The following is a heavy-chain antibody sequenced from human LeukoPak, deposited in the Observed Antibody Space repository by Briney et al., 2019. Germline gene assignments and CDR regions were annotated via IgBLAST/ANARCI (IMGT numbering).Heavy chain of an antibody. CDR3: AREGDVVVPAAIDP. V-gene: IGHV4-59*01. J-gene: IGHJ5*02. CDR2: IYYSGST. D-gene: IGHD2-2*01. CDR1: GGSISSYY. Sequence: SETLSLTCTVSGGSISSYYWSWIRQPPGKGLEWIGYIYYSGSTNYNPSLKSRVTISVDTSKNQFSLKLSSVTAADTAVYYCAREGDVVVPAAIDPWGQGTLVTVSS.